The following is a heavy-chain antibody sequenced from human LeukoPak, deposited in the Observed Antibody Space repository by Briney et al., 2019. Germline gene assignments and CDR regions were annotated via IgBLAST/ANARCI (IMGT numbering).Heavy chain of an antibody. CDR3: AREATVVPNCFDP. Sequence: PSETLSLTCNVSGGSIRNYWWAWIRQPAGKGPEWLGHFHFSGGASYSPSLESRVTMSTDTSKNQLSLILTSVTAADTAVYYCAREATVVPNCFDPWGQGALVTVSP. D-gene: IGHD6-6*01. J-gene: IGHJ5*02. CDR2: FHFSGGA. V-gene: IGHV4-4*07. CDR1: GGSIRNYW.